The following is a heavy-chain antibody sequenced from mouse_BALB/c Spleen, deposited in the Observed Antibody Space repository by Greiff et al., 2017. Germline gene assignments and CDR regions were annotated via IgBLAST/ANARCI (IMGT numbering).Heavy chain of an antibody. V-gene: IGHV2-2*02. CDR1: GFSLTSYG. J-gene: IGHJ3*01. Sequence: VKLMESGPGLVQPSQSLSITCTVSGFSLTSYGVHWVRQSPGKGLEWLGVIWSGGSTDYNAAFISRLSISKDNSKSQVFFKMNSLQANDTAIYYCARAMITRGAFAYWGQGTLVTVSA. CDR2: IWSGGST. D-gene: IGHD2-4*01. CDR3: ARAMITRGAFAY.